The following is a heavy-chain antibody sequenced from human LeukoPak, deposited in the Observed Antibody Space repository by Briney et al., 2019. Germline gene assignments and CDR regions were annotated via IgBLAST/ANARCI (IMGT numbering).Heavy chain of an antibody. J-gene: IGHJ5*02. D-gene: IGHD3-10*01. CDR2: ISAYNGNT. V-gene: IGHV1-18*01. CDR3: ARDVDDYYGSGSYYRFDP. Sequence: GASVKVSCKASGYTFTSYGISWVRQAPGQGLEWMGWISAYNGNTNYAQKLQGRVTMTTDTSTSTAYMELRSLRSDDTAVYYCARDVDDYYGSGSYYRFDPWGQGTLVTVSS. CDR1: GYTFTSYG.